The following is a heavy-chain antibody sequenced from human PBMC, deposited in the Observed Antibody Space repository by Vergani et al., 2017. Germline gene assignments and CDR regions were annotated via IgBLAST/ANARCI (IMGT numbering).Heavy chain of an antibody. D-gene: IGHD2-15*01. J-gene: IGHJ6*02. CDR2: IYYSGST. CDR3: ARGYSRAQIYYYYYGMDV. V-gene: IGHV4-39*07. CDR1: GGSISSSNYY. Sequence: QLQLQESGPGLVKPSETLSLTCTVSGGSISSSNYYWGWIRQPPGKGLEWIGSIYYSGSTNYNPSLKSRVTISVDTSKNQFSLKLSSVTAADTAVYYCARGYSRAQIYYYYYGMDVWGQGTTVTVSS.